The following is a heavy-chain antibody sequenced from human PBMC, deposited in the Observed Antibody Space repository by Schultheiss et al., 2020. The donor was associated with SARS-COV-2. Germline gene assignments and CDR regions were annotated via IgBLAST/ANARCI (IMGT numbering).Heavy chain of an antibody. CDR3: ARDDGSSGIADH. Sequence: SETLSLTCTVSSGSLIPYYWTWIRQPPGKGLEWIGYISYTGSPSYNPSLKSRVTFSLDTSKNQFSLKLSSVTAADTAVYYCARDDGSSGIADHWGQGTLVTVSS. V-gene: IGHV4-59*08. CDR1: SGSLIPYY. D-gene: IGHD3-22*01. CDR2: ISYTGSP. J-gene: IGHJ4*02.